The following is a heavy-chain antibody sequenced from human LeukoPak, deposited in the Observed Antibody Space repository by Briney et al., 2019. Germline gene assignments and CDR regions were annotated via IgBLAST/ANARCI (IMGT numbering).Heavy chain of an antibody. CDR2: IYPGDSDT. Sequence: GESLKISCKGSGYSFTNYWIGWVRQMPGKGLEWMGIIYPGDSDTRYSPSFQGQVTTSVDKSISTAYLQWSSLKASDTAMFYCARQAGSAYDYFDYWGQGSLVTVSS. J-gene: IGHJ4*02. CDR1: GYSFTNYW. D-gene: IGHD3-22*01. V-gene: IGHV5-51*01. CDR3: ARQAGSAYDYFDY.